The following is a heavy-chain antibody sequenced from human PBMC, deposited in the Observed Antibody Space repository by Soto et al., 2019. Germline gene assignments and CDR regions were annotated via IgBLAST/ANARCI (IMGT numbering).Heavy chain of an antibody. D-gene: IGHD3-10*01. V-gene: IGHV3-30*18. CDR3: AKDYIPHY. CDR2: ISYDGSNK. J-gene: IGHJ4*02. Sequence: LRLSCAASGFTFSSYGMHWVRQAPGKGLEWVAVISYDGSNKYYADSVKGRFTISRDNSKNTLYLQMNSLRAEDTAVYYCAKDYIPHYWGQGTLVTVSS. CDR1: GFTFSSYG.